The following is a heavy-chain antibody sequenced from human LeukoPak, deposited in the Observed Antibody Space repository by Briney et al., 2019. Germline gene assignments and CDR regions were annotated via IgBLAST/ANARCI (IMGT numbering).Heavy chain of an antibody. CDR3: ARGRGRSGYYYDAFDI. CDR1: GGTFSSYA. Sequence: SVKVSCKASGGTFSSYAISWVRQAPGQGLEWMGGIIPIFGTANYAQKFQGRVTITADESTSTAYMEMSSLRSEDTAVYYCARGRGRSGYYYDAFDIWGQRTMVTVSS. D-gene: IGHD3-22*01. J-gene: IGHJ3*02. CDR2: IIPIFGTA. V-gene: IGHV1-69*13.